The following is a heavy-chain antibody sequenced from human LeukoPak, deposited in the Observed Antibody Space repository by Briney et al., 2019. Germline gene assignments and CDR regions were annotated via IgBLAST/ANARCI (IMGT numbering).Heavy chain of an antibody. J-gene: IGHJ4*02. CDR3: ARSLGSSGYQDY. Sequence: GGSLRLSCAASGFTFSNTWMHWVRQPPGKGLLWVARITSDGSSTTYAESVKGRFTISRDNAKNTLYLQMNSLRAEDTAVYYCARSLGSSGYQDYWGQGTLVTVSS. D-gene: IGHD3-22*01. CDR2: ITSDGSST. CDR1: GFTFSNTW. V-gene: IGHV3-74*03.